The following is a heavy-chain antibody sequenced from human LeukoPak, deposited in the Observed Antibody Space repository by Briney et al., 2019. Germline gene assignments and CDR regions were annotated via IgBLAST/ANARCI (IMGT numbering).Heavy chain of an antibody. CDR1: GYTFTGYY. CDR2: ISYDGTDK. D-gene: IGHD3-22*01. V-gene: IGHV3-30*18. J-gene: IGHJ4*02. Sequence: SCKASGYTFTGYYMHWVRQAPGKGLEWVALISYDGTDKYYADSVKGRFTISRDNSKNTLYLQMNSLRAEDTAVYYCAKLDYYDTSVYYYDYFDYWGQGTLVTVSS. CDR3: AKLDYYDTSVYYYDYFDY.